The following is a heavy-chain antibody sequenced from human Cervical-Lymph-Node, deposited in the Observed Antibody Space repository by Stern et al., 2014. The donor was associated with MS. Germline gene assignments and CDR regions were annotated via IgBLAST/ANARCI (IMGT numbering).Heavy chain of an antibody. CDR2: IDWDDDK. D-gene: IGHD3-16*01. CDR1: GFSLSTSGMC. J-gene: IGHJ6*02. V-gene: IGHV2-70*01. Sequence: QVTLKESGPALVKPTQTLTLTCTFSGFSLSTSGMCVSWLRQPPGKALEWLALIDWDDDKYYSTSLKTRLTISKDTSKNQVFLTMTNMDPVDTATYYCARIGGYYYGMDVWGQGTTVTVSS. CDR3: ARIGGYYYGMDV.